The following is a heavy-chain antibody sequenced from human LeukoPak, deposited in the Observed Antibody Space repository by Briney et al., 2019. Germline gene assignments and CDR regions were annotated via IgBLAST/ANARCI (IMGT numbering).Heavy chain of an antibody. CDR3: AREDTMVRGVPLGYFDY. CDR2: INAGNGNT. Sequence: ASVKVSCKASGYTFTSYAMHWVRQAPGQRLDWIQCINAGNGNTKYSQKFQGRVTITRDTSASTAYMELSSLRSEDTAVYYCAREDTMVRGVPLGYFDYWGQGTLVTVSS. J-gene: IGHJ4*02. D-gene: IGHD3-10*01. CDR1: GYTFTSYA. V-gene: IGHV1-3*01.